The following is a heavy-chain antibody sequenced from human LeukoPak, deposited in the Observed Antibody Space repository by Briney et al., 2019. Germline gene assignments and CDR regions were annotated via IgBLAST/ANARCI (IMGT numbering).Heavy chain of an antibody. V-gene: IGHV3-48*04. J-gene: IGHJ6*03. CDR3: ARAVAVVVPVAMDYYMDV. CDR1: GFSLGGYA. Sequence: HSGGSLRLSCAASGFSLGGYAMNWVRQAPGKGLEWISYISGTSRFLYYADSVKGRFTISRDNAKNSLYLQMNSLRAEDTAVYYCARAVAVVVPVAMDYYMDVWGKGTTVTVSS. D-gene: IGHD2-2*01. CDR2: ISGTSRFL.